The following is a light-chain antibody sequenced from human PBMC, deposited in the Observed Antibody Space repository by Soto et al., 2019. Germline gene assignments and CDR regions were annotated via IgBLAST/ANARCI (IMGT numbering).Light chain of an antibody. CDR2: AAS. CDR1: QNIRNY. J-gene: IGKJ1*01. CDR3: QQYNTYST. V-gene: IGKV1-16*01. Sequence: IQMTQSPSSLSASVGDRVTITCRATQNIRNYLNWYQQKPGKAPKLLIYAASGLQSGVPSRFSASGSGTEFTLTISSLQPDDFATYYCQQYNTYSTFGQGTKVDI.